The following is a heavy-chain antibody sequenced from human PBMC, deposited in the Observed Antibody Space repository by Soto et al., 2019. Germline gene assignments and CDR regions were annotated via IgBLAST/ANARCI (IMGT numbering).Heavy chain of an antibody. CDR1: GYTFTSYA. V-gene: IGHV1-3*01. CDR3: ARDQIAVAGHLDY. CDR2: INAGNGNT. Sequence: ASVKVSCKASGYTFTSYAMHWVRQAPGQRLEWMGWINAGNGNTKYSQKFQGRVTITRDTSASTAYMELSSLRSEDTAVYYCARDQIAVAGHLDYWGQGTLVTVSS. D-gene: IGHD6-19*01. J-gene: IGHJ4*02.